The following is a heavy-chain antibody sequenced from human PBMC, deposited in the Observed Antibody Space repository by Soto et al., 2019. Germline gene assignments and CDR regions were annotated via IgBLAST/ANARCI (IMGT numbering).Heavy chain of an antibody. CDR1: GFTVSSNY. CDR2: IYSGGST. Sequence: EVQLVETGGGLIQPGGSLRLSCAASGFTVSSNYMSWVRQAPGKGLEWVSVIYSGGSTYYADSVKGRFTISRDNSKNTLYLQMNSLRAEDTAVYYCARSGDGYNVDYWCQGTLLTVSS. D-gene: IGHD5-12*01. CDR3: ARSGDGYNVDY. V-gene: IGHV3-53*02. J-gene: IGHJ4*02.